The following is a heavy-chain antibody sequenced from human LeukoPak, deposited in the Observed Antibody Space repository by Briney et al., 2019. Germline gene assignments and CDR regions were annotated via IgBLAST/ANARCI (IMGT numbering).Heavy chain of an antibody. CDR1: GGSISSSSYY. J-gene: IGHJ4*02. Sequence: SETLSLTCTVSGGSISSSSYYWGWIRQPPGKELEWIGSIYYSGSTYYNPSLKSRVTVSVDISADMSTTRVSLNLKSVTAADMAIYYCARGPGHSFKYWGQGTRVTVSS. CDR3: ARGPGHSFKY. V-gene: IGHV4-39*07. D-gene: IGHD1-1*01. CDR2: IYYSGST.